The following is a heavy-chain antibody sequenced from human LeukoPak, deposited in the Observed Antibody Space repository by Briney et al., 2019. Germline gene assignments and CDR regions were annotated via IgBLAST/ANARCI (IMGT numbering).Heavy chain of an antibody. J-gene: IGHJ4*02. CDR2: ISYDGSNK. CDR1: GFTFSSYA. V-gene: IGHV3-30*04. Sequence: PGGSLRLSCAASGFTFSSYAMHWVRQAPGKGLEWVAVISYDGSNKYYADSVKGRFTISRDNSKNTLYLQMNSLRAEDTAVYYCARGDLNYYDSSGIDYWGQGTRAIVSS. CDR3: ARGDLNYYDSSGIDY. D-gene: IGHD3-22*01.